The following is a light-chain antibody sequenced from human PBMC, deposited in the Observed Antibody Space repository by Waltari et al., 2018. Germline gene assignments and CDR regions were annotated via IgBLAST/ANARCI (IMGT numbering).Light chain of an antibody. J-gene: IGKJ5*01. CDR3: QQYNRWPPIT. CDR1: QSIASN. CDR2: EAS. V-gene: IGKV3-15*01. Sequence: VMTQSPATPSLFPGERATLSCRASQSIASNLAWYQQKPDQAPRLLIYEASTRATGISARFRGSGSGAEFTLTISSLQSEDSAVYYCQQYNRWPPITFGQGTRLEIK.